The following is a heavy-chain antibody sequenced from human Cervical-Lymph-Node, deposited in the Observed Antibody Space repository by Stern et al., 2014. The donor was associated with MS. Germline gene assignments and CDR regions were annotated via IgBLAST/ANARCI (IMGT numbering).Heavy chain of an antibody. CDR3: AREVAGHRLGMMDV. J-gene: IGHJ6*02. Sequence: QVQLVESGAEVKKPGASVKVSCKASGYNFTHYYMHWVRQAPGQGLEWMGKINPSGGSTSYAQKFQGRVTMTRDTSTSTVHMELSSLRSEDTAVYYCAREVAGHRLGMMDVWGQGTTVTVSS. CDR1: GYNFTHYY. CDR2: INPSGGST. V-gene: IGHV1-46*01. D-gene: IGHD6-19*01.